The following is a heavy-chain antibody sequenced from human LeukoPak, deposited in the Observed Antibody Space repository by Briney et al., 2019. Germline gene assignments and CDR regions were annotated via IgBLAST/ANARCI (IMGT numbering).Heavy chain of an antibody. CDR3: AKLGFLEWLLDY. CDR2: MRGSGGST. Sequence: GGSLRLSCAASGFTFSSYAMSWVRQAPGKGLEWVSAMRGSGGSTYYADSVKGRFTISRDNSKNTLYLQMNSLRAEDTAVYYCAKLGFLEWLLDYWGQGTLVTVSS. CDR1: GFTFSSYA. D-gene: IGHD3-3*01. J-gene: IGHJ4*02. V-gene: IGHV3-23*01.